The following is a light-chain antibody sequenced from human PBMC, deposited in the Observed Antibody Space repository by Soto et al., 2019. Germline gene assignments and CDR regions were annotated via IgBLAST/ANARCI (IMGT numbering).Light chain of an antibody. CDR2: AVS. CDR1: QTISTY. Sequence: DIQMTQSPSSLSASVGDRVTITCRASQTISTYLNWYQQKPGKAPKLLIDAVSSLQSGVPSRFSGSGSGTDFTLTISSLQPEDFATYYCQQTYSTGLFTLGPGTKVDFK. J-gene: IGKJ3*01. V-gene: IGKV1-39*01. CDR3: QQTYSTGLFT.